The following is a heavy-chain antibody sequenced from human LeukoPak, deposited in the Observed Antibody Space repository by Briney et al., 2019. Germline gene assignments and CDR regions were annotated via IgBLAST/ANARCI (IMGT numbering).Heavy chain of an antibody. CDR2: ISGSGGST. CDR1: GFTFSSYA. Sequence: GSLRLSCAASGFTFSSYAMSWVRQAPGKGLEWVSAISGSGGSTYYADSVKGRFTISRDNSKNTLYLQMNSLRAEDTAVYYCAKDRVGHYGDYDSFDYWDQGTLVTVSS. V-gene: IGHV3-23*01. J-gene: IGHJ4*02. D-gene: IGHD4-17*01. CDR3: AKDRVGHYGDYDSFDY.